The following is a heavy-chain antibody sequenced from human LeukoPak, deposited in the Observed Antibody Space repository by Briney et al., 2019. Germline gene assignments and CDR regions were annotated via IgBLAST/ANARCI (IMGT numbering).Heavy chain of an antibody. J-gene: IGHJ4*02. V-gene: IGHV3-30-3*01. CDR2: ISYDGSNK. D-gene: IGHD6-19*01. CDR3: ARGGIAVAGRLFDY. Sequence: PGRSLRLSCAASRFTFSTYSMHWVRQAPGKGLEWVAIISYDGSNKYYADSVKGRFTISRDNSKSTLYLQMNSLRVEDTAVYYCARGGIAVAGRLFDYWGQGTLVTVAS. CDR1: RFTFSTYS.